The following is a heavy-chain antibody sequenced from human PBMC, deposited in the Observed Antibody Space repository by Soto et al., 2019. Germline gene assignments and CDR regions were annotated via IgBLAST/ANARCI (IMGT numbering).Heavy chain of an antibody. V-gene: IGHV3-23*01. CDR3: AKDHKARIGARPDAFDI. J-gene: IGHJ3*02. CDR1: GFTFSSYA. D-gene: IGHD6-6*01. CDR2: ISGSGGST. Sequence: EVQLLESGGGLVQPGGSLRLSCAASGFTFSSYAMSWVRQAPGKGLEWVSAISGSGGSTYYADSVKGRFTISRDNSKKSLYTQTNSLRAEDSAVYYCAKDHKARIGARPDAFDIGGQETKVNVSS.